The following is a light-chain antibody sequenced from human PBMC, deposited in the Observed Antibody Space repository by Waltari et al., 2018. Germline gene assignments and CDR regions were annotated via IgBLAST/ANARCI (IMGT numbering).Light chain of an antibody. CDR3: QKYGSLPAT. Sequence: EIMLTQSPGTLSLSPGERATLSCRASQSISKYLAWYQHKPGQPPRLLIYDASSRATGIPDRFSGSGSWTDFSLTISRLEPEDFAVYYCQKYGSLPATFGQGTKVEIK. CDR2: DAS. J-gene: IGKJ1*01. CDR1: QSISKY. V-gene: IGKV3-20*01.